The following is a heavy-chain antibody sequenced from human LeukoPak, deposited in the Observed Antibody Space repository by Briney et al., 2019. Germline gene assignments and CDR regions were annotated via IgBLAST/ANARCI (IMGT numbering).Heavy chain of an antibody. V-gene: IGHV4-30-2*01. D-gene: IGHD2-2*01. CDR1: GVSITGDEDF. Sequence: SQTLSLTCSVSGVSITGDEDFWTWIRQPPGKGLELIGYVHHSGNRYYDSSLGSRLTISVDRSKNQFSLKLSSVTGADTAVYYCARNGCSSSTCKTEWGQGTLVIVSS. CDR2: VHHSGNR. J-gene: IGHJ4*02. CDR3: ARNGCSSSTCKTE.